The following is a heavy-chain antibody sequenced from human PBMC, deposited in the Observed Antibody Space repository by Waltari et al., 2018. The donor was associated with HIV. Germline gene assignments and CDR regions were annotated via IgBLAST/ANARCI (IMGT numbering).Heavy chain of an antibody. CDR3: ARDRYSYGYYFDY. CDR2: ISYDGSNK. V-gene: IGHV3-30*04. D-gene: IGHD5-18*01. J-gene: IGHJ4*02. CDR1: GFTFSSYA. Sequence: QVQLVESGGGVVQPGRSLRLSCAASGFTFSSYAMHWVRQAPGRGLEWVAVISYDGSNKYYAASVKGRFTISRDNSKNTLYLQMNSLRAEDTAVYYCARDRYSYGYYFDYWGQGTLVTVSS.